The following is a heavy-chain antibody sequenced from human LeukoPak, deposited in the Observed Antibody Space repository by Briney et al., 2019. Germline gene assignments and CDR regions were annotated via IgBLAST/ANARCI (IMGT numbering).Heavy chain of an antibody. Sequence: SVKVSCKASGGTFSSYAISWVRQAPGQGLEWMGRIIPIFGIANYAQKFQGRVTITADKSTSTAYTELSSLRSEDTAVYYCASILGSCSSTSCYHYYYYGMDVWGQGTTVTVS. D-gene: IGHD2-2*01. CDR2: IIPIFGIA. CDR1: GGTFSSYA. V-gene: IGHV1-69*04. CDR3: ASILGSCSSTSCYHYYYYGMDV. J-gene: IGHJ6*02.